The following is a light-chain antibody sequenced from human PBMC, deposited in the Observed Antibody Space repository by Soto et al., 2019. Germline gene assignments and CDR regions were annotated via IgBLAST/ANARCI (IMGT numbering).Light chain of an antibody. CDR3: RPYGGSSNSHVV. V-gene: IGLV2-23*01. J-gene: IGLJ2*01. CDR1: SSDVGSYNL. Sequence: QSALTQPASVSGSPGQSITISCTGTSSDVGSYNLVSWYQQHPGKAPKLMIYEGSKRPSGVSNRFSGSKSGNTASLTISGVQAEEEGDYFWRPYGGSSNSHVVFGGGTKLPVL. CDR2: EGS.